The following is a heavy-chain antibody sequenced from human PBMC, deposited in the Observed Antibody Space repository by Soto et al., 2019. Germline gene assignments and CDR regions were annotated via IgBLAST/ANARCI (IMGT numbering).Heavy chain of an antibody. V-gene: IGHV1-3*01. CDR3: ARVIGGWYYFDY. J-gene: IGHJ4*02. CDR1: GYTFTSYA. CDR2: INAGNGNT. Sequence: ASVKVSCKASGYTFTSYAMHWVRQTPGQRLEWMGWINAGNGNTKYSQKFQGRVTITRDTSASTAYMELSSLRSEDTAVYYCARVIGGWYYFDYWGQGTLVTVSS. D-gene: IGHD6-19*01.